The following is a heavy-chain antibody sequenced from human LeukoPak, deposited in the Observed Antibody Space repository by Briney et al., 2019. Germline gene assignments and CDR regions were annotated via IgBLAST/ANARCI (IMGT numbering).Heavy chain of an antibody. CDR3: ARVTPSRYSSSEFDY. CDR2: IYYSGST. CDR1: GGSISSGGYY. V-gene: IGHV4-31*03. J-gene: IGHJ4*02. Sequence: SETLSLTCTVSGGSISSGGYYWSWIRQHPGKGLEWIGYIYYSGSTYYNPSLKSRVTISVDTSKNQFSLKLSSVTAADTAVYYCARVTPSRYSSSEFDYWGQGTLVTVSS. D-gene: IGHD6-6*01.